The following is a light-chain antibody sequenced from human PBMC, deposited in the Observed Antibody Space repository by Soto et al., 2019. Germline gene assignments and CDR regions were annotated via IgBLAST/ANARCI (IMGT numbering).Light chain of an antibody. CDR1: QSISSW. CDR3: QQYHTFSIA. V-gene: IGKV1-5*01. J-gene: IGKJ5*01. Sequence: IRMTQSPSTLSASVGDRVTITCRASQSISSWLAWYQQKPGRAPKLLIYDSSSLESGVPSRFSGSGSGTDFTLTISGLQPDDFATYYCQQYHTFSIAFGQGTRLEIK. CDR2: DSS.